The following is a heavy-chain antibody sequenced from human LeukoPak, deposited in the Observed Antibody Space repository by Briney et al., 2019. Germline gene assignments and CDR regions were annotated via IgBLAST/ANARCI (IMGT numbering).Heavy chain of an antibody. Sequence: GGSLRLSCAASGFTFSSYAMSWVRQAPGKGLEWVSAISGSGGSTYYADSVKGRFTISRDNSKNTLYLQMNSLRAEDTAVYYCAKAGRRYCSSTSCSWFDPWGQGTLVTVPS. V-gene: IGHV3-23*01. CDR3: AKAGRRYCSSTSCSWFDP. D-gene: IGHD2-2*01. CDR2: ISGSGGST. CDR1: GFTFSSYA. J-gene: IGHJ5*02.